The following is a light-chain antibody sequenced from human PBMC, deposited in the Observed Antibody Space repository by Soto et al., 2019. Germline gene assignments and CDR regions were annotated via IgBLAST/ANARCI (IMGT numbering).Light chain of an antibody. Sequence: EIVLTQSPGTLSLSPGERATLSCRASQSVTNDYLAWYQQKPGQAPRLLIYGASSRDTGIPYRFSGSGSGTDFTLTISSLEPEDFAVYYCQQYGSSRWTFGQGTKVEIK. J-gene: IGKJ1*01. CDR1: QSVTNDY. CDR3: QQYGSSRWT. V-gene: IGKV3-20*01. CDR2: GAS.